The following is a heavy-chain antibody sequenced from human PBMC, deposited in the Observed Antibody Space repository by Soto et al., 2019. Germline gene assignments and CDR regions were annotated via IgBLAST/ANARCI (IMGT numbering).Heavy chain of an antibody. CDR3: ARGQRFSDWFDP. D-gene: IGHD3-3*01. CDR1: GGAINSYY. V-gene: IGHV4-4*07. CDR2: IYSSGST. Sequence: SETLSLTCTVSGGAINSYYWTWFRQPAGKGLEWIGRIYSSGSTKYNPSLQSRVTMSLETSKKQFSLRLNSVTAADTAVYYCARGQRFSDWFDPWGQGTLVTVS. J-gene: IGHJ5*02.